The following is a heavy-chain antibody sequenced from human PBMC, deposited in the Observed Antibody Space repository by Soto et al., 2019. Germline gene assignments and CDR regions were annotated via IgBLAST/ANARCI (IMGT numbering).Heavy chain of an antibody. CDR3: ARVYRSGWTPNFFDS. D-gene: IGHD6-19*01. J-gene: IGHJ4*02. V-gene: IGHV4-38-2*01. CDR2: VYHSGST. Sequence: PSETLSLTCAVSGYFISSGYSWGCIPQPPGKGLEWIGTVYHSGSTFYNPSLKSPAIITVDTNKNQFSLRLTSVTAAETALYYFARVYRSGWTPNFFDSWGQGTLVTVSS. CDR1: GYFISSGYS.